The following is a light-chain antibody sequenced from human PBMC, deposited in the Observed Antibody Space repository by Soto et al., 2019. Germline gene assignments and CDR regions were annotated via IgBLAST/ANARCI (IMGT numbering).Light chain of an antibody. Sequence: EIVLTQSPGTLSLSPGERATLSCRASQSVSSSYLAWYQQKPGQAPGLLIYVASSRATGIPDRFSGSGSGTDFTLTISRLEPEDFAVYYCQQYGSSRWTFGQGTKVDIK. CDR1: QSVSSSY. CDR2: VAS. J-gene: IGKJ1*01. CDR3: QQYGSSRWT. V-gene: IGKV3-20*01.